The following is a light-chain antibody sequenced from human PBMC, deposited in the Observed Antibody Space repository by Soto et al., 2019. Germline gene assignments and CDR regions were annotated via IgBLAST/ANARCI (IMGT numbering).Light chain of an antibody. CDR3: QQYSTYPWT. V-gene: IGKV1-5*03. CDR1: QTISTL. CDR2: KAS. Sequence: DIQMTQSPSTLSASVGDRVTITCRASQTISTLLAWYQQRPGKAPNLLIYKASSLESGVPSRFSGSGSGTALTLTISSLQPDDFATYSCQQYSTYPWTFGQGPKVEVK. J-gene: IGKJ1*01.